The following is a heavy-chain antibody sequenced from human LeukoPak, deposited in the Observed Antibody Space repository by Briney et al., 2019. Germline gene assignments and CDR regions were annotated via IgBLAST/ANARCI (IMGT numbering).Heavy chain of an antibody. CDR1: GGTFSSYA. CDR3: ARERRGRGYVDYFDY. D-gene: IGHD6-25*01. CDR2: IIPIFGTA. V-gene: IGHV1-69*13. J-gene: IGHJ4*02. Sequence: ASVKVSCKASGGTFSSYAISWVRQAPGQGLEWMGGIIPIFGTANYAQKFQGRVTITADESTSTAYMEPSSLRSEDTAVYYCARERRGRGYVDYFDYWGQGTLVTVSS.